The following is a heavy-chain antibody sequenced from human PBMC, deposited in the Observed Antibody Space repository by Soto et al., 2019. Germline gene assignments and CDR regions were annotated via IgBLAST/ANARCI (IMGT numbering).Heavy chain of an antibody. D-gene: IGHD4-17*01. CDR2: ISGSGGST. CDR1: GFAFSNSA. Sequence: EVQLLESGGGLVQPGGSLRLSCAASGFAFSNSAMTWVRQAPGKGLEWVSAISGSGGSTYYADSVMGRFTISRDNSKNTLYLQMNSLGAEDTAVYYCANRVTTVTWISDYWGQGTLVTVSS. V-gene: IGHV3-23*01. CDR3: ANRVTTVTWISDY. J-gene: IGHJ4*02.